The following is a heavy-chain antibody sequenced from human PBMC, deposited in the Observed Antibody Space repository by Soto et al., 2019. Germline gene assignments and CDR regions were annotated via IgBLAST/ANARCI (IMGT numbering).Heavy chain of an antibody. J-gene: IGHJ4*02. V-gene: IGHV3-9*01. CDR1: GFTFDDYA. Sequence: GGSLRLSCEASGFTFDDYAMHWVRQGPGKGLEWVSGISWNSGSLGYADSVKGRFTISRDNTKNSLYLQMNSLRAEDTALYYCTKDIYRRASYGYFFDYWGLGTLVTVSS. CDR3: TKDIYRRASYGYFFDY. D-gene: IGHD5-18*01. CDR2: ISWNSGSL.